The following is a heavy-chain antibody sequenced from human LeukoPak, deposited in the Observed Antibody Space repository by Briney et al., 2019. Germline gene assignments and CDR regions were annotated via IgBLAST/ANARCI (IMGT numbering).Heavy chain of an antibody. J-gene: IGHJ4*02. CDR3: ARGLSYCSNGICPFDY. Sequence: ASVKVSCKASGYTFTGYYMHWVRPAPGQGLEWMGWINPNSGGTNYAQKFQGRVTMTRDTSISTAYMELSRLRSDDTAVYYCARGLSYCSNGICPFDYWGQGTLVTVSS. V-gene: IGHV1-2*02. CDR2: INPNSGGT. D-gene: IGHD2-8*01. CDR1: GYTFTGYY.